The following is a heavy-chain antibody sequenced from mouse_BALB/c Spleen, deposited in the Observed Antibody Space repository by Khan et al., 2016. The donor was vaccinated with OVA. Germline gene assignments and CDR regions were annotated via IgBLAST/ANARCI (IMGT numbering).Heavy chain of an antibody. CDR2: INPTSGYT. V-gene: IGHV1-7*01. Sequence: QIQLVQSGAELAKPGASVKMSCKASGYTFTTYWMHWVKQRPGQGLEWIGYINPTSGYTDYNEKFKDRATLSAAKSSSTAYMQLSSLTSEDSAVYYCTRDRIDYWGQGTTLTVSS. CDR1: GYTFTTYW. CDR3: TRDRIDY. J-gene: IGHJ2*01.